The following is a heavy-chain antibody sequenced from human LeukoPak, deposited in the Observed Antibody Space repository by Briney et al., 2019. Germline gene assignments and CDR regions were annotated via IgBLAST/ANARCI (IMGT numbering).Heavy chain of an antibody. D-gene: IGHD4-11*01. Sequence: SETLSLTCTVSGGSISSGDYYWSWIPQPPGKGLEWIGYIYYSGSTYYNPSLKSRVTISVDTSKNQFSLKLSSVTAADTAVYYCARQTTVTTSYYYYGMDVWGQGTTVTVSS. V-gene: IGHV4-30-4*01. J-gene: IGHJ6*02. CDR1: GGSISSGDYY. CDR2: IYYSGST. CDR3: ARQTTVTTSYYYYGMDV.